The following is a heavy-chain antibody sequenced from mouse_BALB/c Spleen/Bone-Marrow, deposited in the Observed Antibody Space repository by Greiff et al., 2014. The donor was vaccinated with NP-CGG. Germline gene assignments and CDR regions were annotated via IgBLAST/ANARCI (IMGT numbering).Heavy chain of an antibody. Sequence: VQLKESGPDLVKPSQSLSLTCTVTGYSVTSGYSWHWIRQFPGNKLEWMGYIHYSGTTNYNPSIKGRISITRDTSKSQFFLELNAVNTEDRATYYCARRNGNYAIDYWGQGTTLTVSS. CDR2: IHYSGTT. V-gene: IGHV3-1*02. CDR1: GYSVTSGYS. J-gene: IGHJ2*01. D-gene: IGHD2-1*01. CDR3: ARRNGNYAIDY.